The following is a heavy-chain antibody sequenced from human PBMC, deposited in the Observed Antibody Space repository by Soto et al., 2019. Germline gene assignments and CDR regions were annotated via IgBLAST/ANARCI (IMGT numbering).Heavy chain of an antibody. D-gene: IGHD2-15*01. V-gene: IGHV4-59*08. J-gene: IGHJ6*03. Sequence: PSETLSLTSTVSGGSMSSYYWSWIRKPPGKGREWIGYIYYSGSTNYNPSLKSGGTISVDKSKNQFCLKVSAVSAAETAGYYCACLSGYCSGGSCYSVLLMVVWGKGTTVTVS. CDR1: GGSMSSYY. CDR3: ACLSGYCSGGSCYSVLLMVV. CDR2: IYYSGST.